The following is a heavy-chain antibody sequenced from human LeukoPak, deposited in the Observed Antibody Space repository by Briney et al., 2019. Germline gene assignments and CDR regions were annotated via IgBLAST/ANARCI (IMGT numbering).Heavy chain of an antibody. V-gene: IGHV1-46*01. CDR2: INPSGGST. J-gene: IGHJ4*02. CDR1: GYTFTSYY. Sequence: ASVKVSCKASGYTFTSYYMHWVRQAPGQGLEWMGIINPSGGSTSYAQKFQGRVTVTADESTSTAYMELSSLRSEDTAVYYCAREERNGGYLADNWGQGTLVTVSS. D-gene: IGHD3-10*01. CDR3: AREERNGGYLADN.